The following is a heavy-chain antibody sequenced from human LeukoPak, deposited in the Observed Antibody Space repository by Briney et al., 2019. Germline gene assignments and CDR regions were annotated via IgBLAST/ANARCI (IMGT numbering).Heavy chain of an antibody. V-gene: IGHV3-48*01. Sequence: GGSLRLSCAASGFTFSSYSMNWVRQAPGKGLEWISYISSSSTIISYADSVKGRFTISRDSAKNSLHLQMNSLRAEDTAVYYCARSDSGWYYPLDYWGQGTLVTVSS. CDR1: GFTFSSYS. J-gene: IGHJ4*02. CDR2: ISSSSTII. CDR3: ARSDSGWYYPLDY. D-gene: IGHD6-19*01.